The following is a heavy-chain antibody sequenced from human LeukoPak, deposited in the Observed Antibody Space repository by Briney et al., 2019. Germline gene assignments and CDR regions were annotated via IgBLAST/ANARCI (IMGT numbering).Heavy chain of an antibody. CDR1: GYSFTNNY. Sequence: GASVKVSCKASGYSFTNNYIHWVRQAPGQGLEWMGMIYPRDGSTSYAQRFQDRVTVTRDTSTSTVHMELSGLRAEDTALYYCARDQEGFDYWGQGTLVTVSS. CDR3: ARDQEGFDY. J-gene: IGHJ4*02. CDR2: IYPRDGST. V-gene: IGHV1-46*01.